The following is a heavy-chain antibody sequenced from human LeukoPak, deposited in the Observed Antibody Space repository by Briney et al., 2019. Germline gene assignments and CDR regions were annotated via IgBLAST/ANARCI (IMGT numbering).Heavy chain of an antibody. CDR2: INHSGST. CDR3: ARAPPYYDFWSGSKPDAFDI. J-gene: IGHJ3*02. CDR1: GGSFSGYY. V-gene: IGHV4-34*01. Sequence: SETLSLTCAVYGGSFSGYYWSWIRQPPGKGLEWIGEINHSGSTNYNPSLKSRVTIPVDTSKNQFSLKLSSVTAADTAVYYCARAPPYYDFWSGSKPDAFDIWSQGTMVTVSS. D-gene: IGHD3-3*01.